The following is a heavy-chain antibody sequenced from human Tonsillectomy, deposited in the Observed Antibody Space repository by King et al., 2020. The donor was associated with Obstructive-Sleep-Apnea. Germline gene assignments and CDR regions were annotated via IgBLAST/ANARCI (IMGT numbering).Heavy chain of an antibody. Sequence: VQLVESGGGVVQPGRSLKLSCAASGFTFRNYGMHWVRQGPGKGLEWVAFIRYDGSTKYYGDSVKGRFTISRDNSKNTQYLQMNSLRPEDTAVYYCARGSYSSGWEGDYWGQGTLVIVSS. J-gene: IGHJ4*02. CDR3: ARGSYSSGWEGDY. D-gene: IGHD6-19*01. CDR1: GFTFRNYG. CDR2: IRYDGSTK. V-gene: IGHV3-30*02.